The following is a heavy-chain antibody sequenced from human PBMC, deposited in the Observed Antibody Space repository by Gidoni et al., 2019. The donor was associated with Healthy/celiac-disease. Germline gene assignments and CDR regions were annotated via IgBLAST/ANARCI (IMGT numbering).Heavy chain of an antibody. Sequence: EVQLVESGGGLVKPGGSRRLSCAASGFTFSSYSMNWVRQAPGKGLEWVSSISSSSSYIYYADSVKGRFTISRDNAKNSLYLQMNSLRAEDTAVYYCAPSNGDYVSYFDYWGQGTLVTVSS. D-gene: IGHD4-17*01. CDR2: ISSSSSYI. J-gene: IGHJ4*02. V-gene: IGHV3-21*01. CDR3: APSNGDYVSYFDY. CDR1: GFTFSSYS.